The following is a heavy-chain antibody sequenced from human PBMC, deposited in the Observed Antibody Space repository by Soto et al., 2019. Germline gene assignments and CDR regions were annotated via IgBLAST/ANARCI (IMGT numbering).Heavy chain of an antibody. J-gene: IGHJ4*02. V-gene: IGHV1-3*01. CDR3: ARNLMDYDLLTGYYVAYYFDY. Sequence: QVQLVQSGAEVKKPGASVKVSCKASGYTFTSYAMHWVRQAPGQRLEWMGWINAGNGNTKYSQKFQGRVTITRDTAASTAYMELSSLRAEGTAVYYCARNLMDYDLLTGYYVAYYFDYWGQGTLVTVSS. CDR1: GYTFTSYA. D-gene: IGHD3-9*01. CDR2: INAGNGNT.